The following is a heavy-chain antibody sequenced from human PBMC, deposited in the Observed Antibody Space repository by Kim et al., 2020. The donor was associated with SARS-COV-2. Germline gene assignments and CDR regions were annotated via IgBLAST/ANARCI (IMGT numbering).Heavy chain of an antibody. CDR2: IYYSGST. D-gene: IGHD3-10*01. V-gene: IGHV4-61*01. CDR3: ARGVGEPHFDY. CDR1: GGSVSSGSYY. Sequence: SETLSLTCTVSGGSVSSGSYYWSWIRQPPGKGLEWIGYIYYSGSTNYNPSLKSRVTISVDTSKNQFSLKLSSVTAADTAVYYCARGVGEPHFDYWGQGTLVTVSS. J-gene: IGHJ4*02.